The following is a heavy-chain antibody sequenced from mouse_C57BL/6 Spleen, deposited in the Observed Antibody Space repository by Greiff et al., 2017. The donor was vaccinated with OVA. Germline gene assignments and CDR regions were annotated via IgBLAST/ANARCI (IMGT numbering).Heavy chain of an antibody. CDR3: ARSGYYYGSSYANAMDY. CDR2: IYPNSGGP. Sequence: QVQLQQPGAEFVKPGPSVKLSCKVSGYTFTSYCMHWVKQRPGHGLEWIGRIYPNSGGPKYNEKFKSKATLNVDKPSNTAYMQLSSLTSEDSAVYYCARSGYYYGSSYANAMDYWGQGTSVTVAS. V-gene: IGHV1-72*01. J-gene: IGHJ4*01. CDR1: GYTFTSYC. D-gene: IGHD1-1*01.